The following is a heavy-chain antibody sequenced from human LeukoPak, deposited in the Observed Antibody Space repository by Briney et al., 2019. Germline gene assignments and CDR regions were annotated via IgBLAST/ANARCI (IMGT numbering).Heavy chain of an antibody. V-gene: IGHV3-11*04. Sequence: GGSLRLSCAASGFTFSDYYMSWIRQAPEKGLEWVSYISSSGSTIYYADSVKGRFTISRDNAKNSLYLQMNSLRAEDTAVYYCARDRAVATENRFDPWGQGTLVTVSS. CDR1: GFTFSDYY. CDR2: ISSSGSTI. J-gene: IGHJ5*02. D-gene: IGHD6-19*01. CDR3: ARDRAVATENRFDP.